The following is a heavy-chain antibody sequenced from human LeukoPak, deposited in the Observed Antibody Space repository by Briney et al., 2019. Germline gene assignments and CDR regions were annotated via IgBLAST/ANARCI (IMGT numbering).Heavy chain of an antibody. J-gene: IGHJ4*02. Sequence: PGRSLRLSCAASGFTFSSNAMHWVRQAPGKGLEWVAVISYDGSNKYYADSVKGRFTISRDNSKNTLYLQMNSLRAEDTAVYYCARVTGLELQACDYWGQGTLVTVSS. CDR2: ISYDGSNK. CDR3: ARVTGLELQACDY. D-gene: IGHD1-7*01. V-gene: IGHV3-30-3*01. CDR1: GFTFSSNA.